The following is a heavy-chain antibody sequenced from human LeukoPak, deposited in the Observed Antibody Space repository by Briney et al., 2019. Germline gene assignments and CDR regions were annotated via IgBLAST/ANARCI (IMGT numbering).Heavy chain of an antibody. CDR3: ARGPYYDSSGYYY. D-gene: IGHD3-22*01. CDR1: GGSFSGYY. J-gene: IGHJ4*02. V-gene: IGHV4-34*01. CDR2: INHSGST. Sequence: PSETLSLTCAVYGGSFSGYYWSWIRQPPGKGLEWIGEINHSGSTNYNPSLKSRVTISVDTSKNQFSLKLSFVTAADTAVYYCARGPYYDSSGYYYWGQGTLVTVSS.